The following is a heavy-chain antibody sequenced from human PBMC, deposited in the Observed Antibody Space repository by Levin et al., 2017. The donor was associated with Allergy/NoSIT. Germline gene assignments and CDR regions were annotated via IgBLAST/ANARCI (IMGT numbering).Heavy chain of an antibody. J-gene: IGHJ6*03. CDR1: GYTFTRYW. Sequence: GESLKISCKGSGYTFTRYWINWVRQMPGKGLEWMARIDPSDSYTDYSPSFQGHVTISVDRSISTAYLQWSSLSASDTAMYDCTRHVDGDYYLDVWGKGTTVIVSS. CDR2: IDPSDSYT. CDR3: TRHVDGDYYLDV. V-gene: IGHV5-10-1*01. D-gene: IGHD5-24*01.